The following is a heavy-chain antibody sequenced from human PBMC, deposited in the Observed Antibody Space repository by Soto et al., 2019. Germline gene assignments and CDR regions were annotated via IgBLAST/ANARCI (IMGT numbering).Heavy chain of an antibody. CDR3: ARERLALSYGLDV. V-gene: IGHV3-48*02. CDR1: GFTFSSYA. Sequence: GGSLRLSCAASGFTFSSYAMNWVRQGPGKGLEWVSYISGSTNTIYYADSVKGRFTISRDNAKNSLYLQMNSLRDEDTAVYYCARERLALSYGLDVWGQGTTVTVSS. D-gene: IGHD3-9*01. J-gene: IGHJ6*02. CDR2: ISGSTNTI.